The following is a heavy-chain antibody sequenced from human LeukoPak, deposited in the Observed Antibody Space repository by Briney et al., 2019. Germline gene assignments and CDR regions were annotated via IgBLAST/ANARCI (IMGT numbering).Heavy chain of an antibody. V-gene: IGHV4-59*01. CDR3: ARGGRPGFDP. CDR2: IYYSGST. D-gene: IGHD3-16*01. J-gene: IGHJ5*02. CDR1: GGSISSNY. Sequence: SETLSLTCTVSGGSISSNYWSWIRQPPGKGLEWIGYIYYSGSTNYNPSLKGRVTISVDTSKNQFSLKLSSVTAADTAVYYCARGGRPGFDPWGQGTLVTVSS.